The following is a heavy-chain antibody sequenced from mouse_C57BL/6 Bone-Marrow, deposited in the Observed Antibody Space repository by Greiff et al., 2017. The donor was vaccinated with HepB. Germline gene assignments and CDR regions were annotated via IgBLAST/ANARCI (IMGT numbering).Heavy chain of an antibody. D-gene: IGHD2-3*01. Sequence: EVQRVESGGDLVKPGGSLKLSCAASGFTFSSYGMSWVRQTPDKRLEWVATISSGGSYTYYPDSVKGRFTISRDNAKNTLYLQMSSLKSEDTAMYYCARQWLLSNWYFDVWGTGTTVTVSS. CDR3: ARQWLLSNWYFDV. J-gene: IGHJ1*03. V-gene: IGHV5-6*01. CDR1: GFTFSSYG. CDR2: ISSGGSYT.